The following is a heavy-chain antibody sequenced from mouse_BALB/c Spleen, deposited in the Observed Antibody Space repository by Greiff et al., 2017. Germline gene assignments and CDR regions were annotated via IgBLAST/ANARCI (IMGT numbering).Heavy chain of an antibody. Sequence: EVKLMESGGGLVQPGGSLRLSCATSGFTFTDYYMSWVRQPPGKALEWLGFIRNKANGYTTEYSASVKGRFTISRDNSQSILYLQMNTLRAEDSATYYCARDGSAMDYWGQGTSVTVSS. D-gene: IGHD1-1*01. J-gene: IGHJ4*01. V-gene: IGHV7-3*02. CDR1: GFTFTDYY. CDR3: ARDGSAMDY. CDR2: IRNKANGYTT.